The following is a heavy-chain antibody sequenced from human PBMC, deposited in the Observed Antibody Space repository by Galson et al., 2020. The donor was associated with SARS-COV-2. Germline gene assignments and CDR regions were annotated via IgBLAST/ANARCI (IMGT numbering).Heavy chain of an antibody. CDR3: ARDLYYYGMDV. CDR1: GFTFSSYS. D-gene: IGHD2-15*01. Sequence: QLGESLKISCAASGFTFSSYSMNWVRQAPGKGLEWVSVIYSGGSTYYADSVKGRFTISRDNSKNTLYLQMNSLRAEDTAVYYCARDLYYYGMDVWGQGTTVTVSS. V-gene: IGHV3-53*01. CDR2: IYSGGST. J-gene: IGHJ6*02.